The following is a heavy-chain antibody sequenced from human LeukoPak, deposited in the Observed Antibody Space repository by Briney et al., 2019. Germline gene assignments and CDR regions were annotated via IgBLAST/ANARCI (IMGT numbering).Heavy chain of an antibody. Sequence: SETLSLTCTVSGGSISSYYWSWIRQPPGKGLEWIGYIYYSGSTNYNPSLKGRVTISVDTSKNQFSLKLSSVTAADTAVYYCARGLLDGYTHPAAFDIWGQGTMVTVSS. CDR2: IYYSGST. V-gene: IGHV4-59*01. CDR3: ARGLLDGYTHPAAFDI. D-gene: IGHD5-24*01. J-gene: IGHJ3*02. CDR1: GGSISSYY.